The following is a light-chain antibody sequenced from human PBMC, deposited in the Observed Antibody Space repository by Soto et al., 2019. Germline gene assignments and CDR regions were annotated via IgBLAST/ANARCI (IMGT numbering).Light chain of an antibody. J-gene: IGKJ2*01. CDR2: GAS. CDR1: RSFSSTY. V-gene: IGKV3-20*01. CDR3: QQLASSPYT. Sequence: DIVLTQSPATLSLSPGERATFFCRASRSFSSTYLAWYQHKPGQAPRLLIFGASTRATGIPDRFSGSASGLDFILTISRLEPEDFAVYYCQQLASSPYTFGQGTNLEIK.